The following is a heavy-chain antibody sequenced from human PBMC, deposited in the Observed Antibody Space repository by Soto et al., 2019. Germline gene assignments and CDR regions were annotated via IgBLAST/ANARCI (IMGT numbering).Heavy chain of an antibody. Sequence: GASVKVSCKGSGYTFTSYYIHWVRQAPGQGLEWMGVINPSGGTSTSAQKFQGRVTMTTDTSTSTASLELSSLRSDDTAVYYCARERXYDFWSGPYYYYYGMDVWGQGTTVTVSS. CDR1: GYTFTSYY. D-gene: IGHD3-3*01. V-gene: IGHV1-46*01. CDR2: INPSGGTS. CDR3: ARERXYDFWSGPYYYYYGMDV. J-gene: IGHJ6*02.